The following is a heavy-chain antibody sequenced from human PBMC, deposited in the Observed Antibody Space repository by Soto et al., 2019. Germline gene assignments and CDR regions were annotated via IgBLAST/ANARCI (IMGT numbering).Heavy chain of an antibody. J-gene: IGHJ4*02. V-gene: IGHV3-23*01. D-gene: IGHD3-16*01. CDR3: AGGTYLDY. Sequence: GSLRLSCEASGFYFNGYAMSWVRQAPGKGLEWVSHIGANGDSTYYAESVKGRFTISRDNSKNTLYLQMESLRPEDTAVYYCAGGTYLDYWGQGTLVTVSS. CDR2: IGANGDST. CDR1: GFYFNGYA.